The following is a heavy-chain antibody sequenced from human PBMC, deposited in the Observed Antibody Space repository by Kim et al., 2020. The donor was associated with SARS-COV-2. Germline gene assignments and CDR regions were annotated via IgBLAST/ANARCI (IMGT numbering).Heavy chain of an antibody. V-gene: IGHV3-53*01. Sequence: GGSLRLSCAASGFTVSSNYMSWVRQAPGKGLQWVSVIYSGGTTYYADSVKGRFTISRDNSKNTLYLQMNSLRAEDTAVYYCARNLGGSSSSDYWGRGTLVTVSS. J-gene: IGHJ4*02. D-gene: IGHD6-6*01. CDR1: GFTVSSNY. CDR3: ARNLGGSSSSDY. CDR2: IYSGGTT.